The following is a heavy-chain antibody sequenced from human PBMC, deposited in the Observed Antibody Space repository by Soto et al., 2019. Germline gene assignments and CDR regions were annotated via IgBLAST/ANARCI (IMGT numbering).Heavy chain of an antibody. Sequence: GGSLRLSCSASGFTFSSYAMHWVRQAPGKGLEYVSAISSNGGSTYYADSVKGRFTISRDNSKNTLYLQMSSLRAEDTAVYYCVKAGQYDSNSNPYYFDYWGQGTLVTVSS. CDR3: VKAGQYDSNSNPYYFDY. V-gene: IGHV3-64D*08. D-gene: IGHD3-3*01. J-gene: IGHJ4*02. CDR2: ISSNGGST. CDR1: GFTFSSYA.